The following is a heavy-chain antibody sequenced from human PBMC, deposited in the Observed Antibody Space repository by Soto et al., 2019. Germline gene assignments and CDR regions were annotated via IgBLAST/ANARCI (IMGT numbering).Heavy chain of an antibody. V-gene: IGHV4-61*01. CDR3: ERAWENLYFDY. CDR2: IHYSGST. J-gene: IGHJ4*02. CDR1: GGSVSSTSYY. Sequence: SETLSLTCTVSGGSVSSTSYYWTWIRQPPGKGLEWIGYIHYSGSTNYNPSLKSRVAMSVDTSKNHFSLKLSSVTAADTAVYYCERAWENLYFDYWGQGALVTVSS. D-gene: IGHD1-26*01.